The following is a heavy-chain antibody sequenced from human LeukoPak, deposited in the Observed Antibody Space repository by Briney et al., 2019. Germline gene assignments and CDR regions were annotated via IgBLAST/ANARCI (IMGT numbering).Heavy chain of an antibody. V-gene: IGHV3-23*01. Sequence: GGSLRLSCAASGFTFSSYAMSWVRQAPGKGREWVSAISGSGGSTYYADSVKGRFTISRDNSKNTLYLQMNSLRAEDTAVYYCAKAAIDRRYSYGSPFDYWGQGTLVTVSS. D-gene: IGHD5-18*01. J-gene: IGHJ4*02. CDR2: ISGSGGST. CDR1: GFTFSSYA. CDR3: AKAAIDRRYSYGSPFDY.